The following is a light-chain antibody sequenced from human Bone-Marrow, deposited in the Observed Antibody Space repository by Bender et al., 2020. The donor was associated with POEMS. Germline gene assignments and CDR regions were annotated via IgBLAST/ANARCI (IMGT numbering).Light chain of an antibody. J-gene: IGLJ3*02. V-gene: IGLV1-40*01. Sequence: QSVLTQPPSVSGAPGQRVTISCTGSSSNIGAGYDVHWYQQLPGTAPKLLIYGNSNRPSGVPDRFSGSKSGNTASLTVAGLQAEDEADYYCTSYGGSNNWVFGGGAKLTVL. CDR1: SSNIGAGYD. CDR2: GNS. CDR3: TSYGGSNNWV.